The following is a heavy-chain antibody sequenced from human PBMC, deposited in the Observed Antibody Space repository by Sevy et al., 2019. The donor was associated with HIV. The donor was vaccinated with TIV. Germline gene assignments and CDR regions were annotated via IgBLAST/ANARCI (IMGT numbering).Heavy chain of an antibody. CDR3: ARGRVHGIEY. J-gene: IGHJ4*02. V-gene: IGHV1-8*01. Sequence: ASVKVSCKASGYSFTNYDINWVRQAIGQGPEWMGWMSPDSGDTGYAQKFHGRLTMTRNTSTSTAYMELRNLESEDTAVYFCARGRVHGIEYWGQGTLVTVSS. CDR1: GYSFTNYD. CDR2: MSPDSGDT.